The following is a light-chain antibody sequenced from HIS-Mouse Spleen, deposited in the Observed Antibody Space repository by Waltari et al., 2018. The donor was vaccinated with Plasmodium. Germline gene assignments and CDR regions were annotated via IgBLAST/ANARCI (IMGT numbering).Light chain of an antibody. V-gene: IGKV3-15*01. CDR2: GAS. CDR3: MQSIQLPPT. Sequence: EIVMTQSPATLSVSPGERATLSCRASQSVSSNLAWYQQKPGQAPRLLIYGASTRATGIPARFSGSGSGTEFTLKISRVEAEDVGVYYCMQSIQLPPTFGGGTKVEIK. J-gene: IGKJ4*01. CDR1: QSVSSN.